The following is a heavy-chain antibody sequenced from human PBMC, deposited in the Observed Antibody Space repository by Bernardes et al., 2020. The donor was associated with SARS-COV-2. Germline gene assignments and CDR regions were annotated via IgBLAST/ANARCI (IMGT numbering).Heavy chain of an antibody. CDR1: GFTFDDYS. Sequence: GGSLRLSCAASGFTFDDYSMHWVRQAPGKGLEWVSLINWDGGSTYYADSVKGRFTISRDNSKNPLYLQMNSLRSEDTALYYCAKDWSRDYYGSGSYTRSMDVWGQGTTVTVSS. V-gene: IGHV3-43*01. CDR2: INWDGGST. CDR3: AKDWSRDYYGSGSYTRSMDV. J-gene: IGHJ6*02. D-gene: IGHD3-10*01.